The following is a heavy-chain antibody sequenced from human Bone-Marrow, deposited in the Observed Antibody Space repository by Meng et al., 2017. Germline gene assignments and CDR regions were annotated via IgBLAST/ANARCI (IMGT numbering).Heavy chain of an antibody. V-gene: IGHV4-4*07. J-gene: IGHJ3*02. CDR2: IYSSGTT. CDR1: GGSISTYY. Sequence: SETLSLTCTISGGSISTYYWSWIRQPAGKGLEWIGRIYSSGTTNYNPSLKSRVTMSVDTSKIQFSLNLSSVTAADTAVYYCARGGSTSGRSTHDAFDIWGRGTMVTVSS. CDR3: ARGGSTSGRSTHDAFDI. D-gene: IGHD1-1*01.